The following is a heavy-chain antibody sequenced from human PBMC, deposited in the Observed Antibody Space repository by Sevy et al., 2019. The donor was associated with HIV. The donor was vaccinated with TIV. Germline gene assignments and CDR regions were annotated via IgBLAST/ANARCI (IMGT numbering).Heavy chain of an antibody. CDR1: GDSVSSNSAA. CDR3: ARDLYKLGERDAFDV. D-gene: IGHD3-10*01. CDR2: TSYKSKWFT. V-gene: IGHV6-1*01. Sequence: SQTLSLTCAISGDSVSSNSAAWNWIRQSPSRGLEWLGRTSYKSKWFTDYAVYLRSRITISPDPSKNQFSLQLISVTPDDTAVYYCARDLYKLGERDAFDVWGQGTTVTVSS. J-gene: IGHJ6*02.